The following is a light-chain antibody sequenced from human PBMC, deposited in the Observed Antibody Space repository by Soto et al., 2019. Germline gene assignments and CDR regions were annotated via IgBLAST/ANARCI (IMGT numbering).Light chain of an antibody. Sequence: EIVLTQSPGTLSVSPGDRVTLSCRASQSISINLAWYQHKPGQAPRLLIHAGSTRATGIPARISGSGSGTEFTLIISSLQSEDFAVYYCQQFRNCPWTFVQGTKVEV. V-gene: IGKV3D-15*01. J-gene: IGKJ1*01. CDR1: QSISIN. CDR3: QQFRNCPWT. CDR2: AGS.